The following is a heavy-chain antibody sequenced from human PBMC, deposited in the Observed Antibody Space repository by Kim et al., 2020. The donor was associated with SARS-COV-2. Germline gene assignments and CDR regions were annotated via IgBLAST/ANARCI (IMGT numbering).Heavy chain of an antibody. D-gene: IGHD3-10*01. CDR1: GGSFSGYY. Sequence: SETLSLTCAVYGGSFSGYYWSWIRQPPGKGLEWIGEINHSGSTNYNPSLKSRVTISVDTSKNQFSLNLNSVTAADTAVYYCARGPVLLWFRPHWFDPWG. CDR2: INHSGST. V-gene: IGHV4-34*01. J-gene: IGHJ5*02. CDR3: ARGPVLLWFRPHWFDP.